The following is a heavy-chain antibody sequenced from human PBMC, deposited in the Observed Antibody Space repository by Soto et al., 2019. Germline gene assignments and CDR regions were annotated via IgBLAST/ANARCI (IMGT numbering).Heavy chain of an antibody. J-gene: IGHJ6*02. CDR2: ISAYNGDT. Sequence: AAVKVPCKASGYSFTTHGISWVRRAPGHGLEWMGWISAYNGDTHYVQRLQGRLTMTTDTSTSTAYMELRSLTSDDTAVYYCARDPPFSGILRGTPLMDVWGQGTTVTVSS. V-gene: IGHV1-18*04. CDR3: ARDPPFSGILRGTPLMDV. CDR1: GYSFTTHG. D-gene: IGHD4-17*01.